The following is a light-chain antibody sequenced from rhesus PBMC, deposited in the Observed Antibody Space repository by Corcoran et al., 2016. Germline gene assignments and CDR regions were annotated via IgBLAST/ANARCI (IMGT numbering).Light chain of an antibody. V-gene: IGLV2-32*02. J-gene: IGLJ1*01. Sequence: QAALTQPRSVSGSPGQSVTISCTGSNSDIGSYNYVSWYQQHPGTAPKLMIYEVNKRPAGVSDRFSGSKSGNTASLTISGLQAEDEADYYCSSYVGLHTYMFGDGTRLTVL. CDR2: EVN. CDR3: SSYVGLHTYM. CDR1: NSDIGSYNY.